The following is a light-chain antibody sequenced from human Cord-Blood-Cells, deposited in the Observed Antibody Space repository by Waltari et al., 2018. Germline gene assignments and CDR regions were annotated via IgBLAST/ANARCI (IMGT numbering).Light chain of an antibody. CDR2: RKN. CDR3: AAWDDSLSGWV. CDR1: SSNIGSNY. V-gene: IGLV1-47*01. Sequence: QSVLTQPPSASGTPGQRVTISCSGSSSNIGSNYVYWYQQLPGTAPKHLIYRKNQRPSGVPDRFSGSKYGTSASLAISGLRSEDEADYYCAAWDDSLSGWVFGGGTKLTVL. J-gene: IGLJ3*02.